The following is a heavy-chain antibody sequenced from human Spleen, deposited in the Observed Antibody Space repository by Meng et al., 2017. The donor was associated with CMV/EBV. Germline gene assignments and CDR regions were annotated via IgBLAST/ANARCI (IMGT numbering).Heavy chain of an antibody. V-gene: IGHV1-69*04. CDR3: ARDRVVAVGSLVYFDF. Sequence: SVKVSCKASEDTFNKYGISWVRQAPGHGLEWMGSTIPTLFITNYAQKFRGRVTIAADKSTSTAYMELSSLRSEDTAVYYCARDRVVAVGSLVYFDFWGQGTLVTVSS. CDR1: EDTFNKYG. CDR2: TIPTLFIT. D-gene: IGHD2-15*01. J-gene: IGHJ4*02.